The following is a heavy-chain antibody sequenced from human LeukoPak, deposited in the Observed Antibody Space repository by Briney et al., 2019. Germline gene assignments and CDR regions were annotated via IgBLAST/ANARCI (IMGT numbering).Heavy chain of an antibody. CDR1: GFTLNNYG. CDR2: IRYDGTNE. D-gene: IGHD3-22*01. V-gene: IGHV3-30*02. CDR3: AKNYYSDTSAYFRYAFDI. Sequence: GGSLRLSCAASGFTLNNYGIHWVRQAPGKGLEWVAFIRYDGTNEYYADSVKGRFTISRDNSKNTLYLEMDSLGAEDTAVYYCAKNYYSDTSAYFRYAFDIWGQGTVVTVSS. J-gene: IGHJ3*02.